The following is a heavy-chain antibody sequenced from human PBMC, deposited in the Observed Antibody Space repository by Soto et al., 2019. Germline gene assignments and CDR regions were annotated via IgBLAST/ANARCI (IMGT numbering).Heavy chain of an antibody. D-gene: IGHD2-2*01. V-gene: IGHV1-69*01. CDR1: GGTFSNYA. CDR2: IIPIVGTG. J-gene: IGHJ6*02. CDR3: ARVGILVPTASTHYYYHMDV. Sequence: QVQLVQSGAEVRKPGSSVTVSCKASGGTFSNYAISWVRQAPGHGLEWMGGIIPIVGTGSYAQKFQGRVTITADEPKTTAYMELSSLRFEDTAVYYCARVGILVPTASTHYYYHMDVWGPGTTVTVSS.